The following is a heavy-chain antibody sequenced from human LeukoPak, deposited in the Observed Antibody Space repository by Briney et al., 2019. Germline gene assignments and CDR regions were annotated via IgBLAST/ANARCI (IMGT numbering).Heavy chain of an antibody. D-gene: IGHD4-17*01. J-gene: IGHJ6*04. CDR1: GFTFSSYA. CDR3: ARDGGYGDYGPNYYYYGMDV. Sequence: GRSLRLSCAASGFTFSSYAMHWVRQAPGKGLEWVAVISYDGSNKYYADSVKGRFTISRDNSKNTLYLQMNSLRAEDTAVYYCARDGGYGDYGPNYYYYGMDVWGKGTTVTVSS. V-gene: IGHV3-30*04. CDR2: ISYDGSNK.